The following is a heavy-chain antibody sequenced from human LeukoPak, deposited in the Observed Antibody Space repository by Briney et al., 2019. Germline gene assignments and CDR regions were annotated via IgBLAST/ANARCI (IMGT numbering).Heavy chain of an antibody. CDR1: GFTFDYYG. Sequence: GGSLRLSRAASGFTFDYYGMTWVRQAPGKGLEWVSGINWNGGSTDYADSVKGRFTISRDNAKNSLYLQMNSLRAEDTAFYYCARDRYYDTSDSLDYWGQGTLVTVSS. CDR2: INWNGGST. CDR3: ARDRYYDTSDSLDY. V-gene: IGHV3-20*04. D-gene: IGHD3-22*01. J-gene: IGHJ4*02.